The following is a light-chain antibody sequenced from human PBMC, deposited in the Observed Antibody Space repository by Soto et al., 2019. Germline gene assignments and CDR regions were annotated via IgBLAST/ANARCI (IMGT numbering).Light chain of an antibody. CDR3: QQTNSLPLT. J-gene: IGKJ3*01. CDR1: QGISRW. V-gene: IGKV1D-12*01. CDR2: AAS. Sequence: DLQMTQSPSSVSASVGDRVTITCRATQGISRWLAGYQQKPGKAPKLLIYAASSLQSGVPSRFSGSGSGTDFTLTISSLQPEDFATYYCQQTNSLPLTFGPGTKVDIK.